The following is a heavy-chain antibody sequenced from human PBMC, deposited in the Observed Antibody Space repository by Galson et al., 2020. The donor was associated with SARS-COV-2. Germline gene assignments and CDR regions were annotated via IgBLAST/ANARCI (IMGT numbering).Heavy chain of an antibody. V-gene: IGHV3-30-3*01. CDR3: ARSGSSHFDY. D-gene: IGHD6-19*01. J-gene: IGHJ4*02. Sequence: GESLKISCAASGFTFSSYAMHWVRQAPGKGLEWVAVISYDGSNKYYADSVKGRFTISRDNSKNTLYLQMNSLRAEDTAVYYCARSGSSHFDYWGQGTLVTVSS. CDR2: ISYDGSNK. CDR1: GFTFSSYA.